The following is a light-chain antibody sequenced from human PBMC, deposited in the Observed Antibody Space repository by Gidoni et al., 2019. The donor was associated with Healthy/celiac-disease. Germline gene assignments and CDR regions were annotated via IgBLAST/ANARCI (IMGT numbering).Light chain of an antibody. CDR1: QSISSY. CDR2: AAY. J-gene: IGKJ4*01. Sequence: DIQMTQSPSSLSASVGDRVTITCRASQSISSYLNWYQQKPGKAPQLLIYAAYSLQSGVPSRFSGSGSEKDFTLTISSLQPEDVAKYYCQQSYSTPLTFGGGTKVEIK. V-gene: IGKV1-39*01. CDR3: QQSYSTPLT.